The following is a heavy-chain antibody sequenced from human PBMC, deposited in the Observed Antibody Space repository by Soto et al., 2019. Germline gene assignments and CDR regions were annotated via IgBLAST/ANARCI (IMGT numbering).Heavy chain of an antibody. CDR2: IWYDGSNK. CDR1: GFTFSSYG. J-gene: IGHJ4*02. D-gene: IGHD2-21*02. V-gene: IGHV3-33*01. Sequence: PGGSLRLSCAASGFTFSSYGMHWVRQAPGKGLEWVAVIWYDGSNKYYADSVKGRFTISRDNSKNTLYLQMNSLRAEDTAVYYCARGVVVTAIGGYYFDYWGQGTLVTVSS. CDR3: ARGVVVTAIGGYYFDY.